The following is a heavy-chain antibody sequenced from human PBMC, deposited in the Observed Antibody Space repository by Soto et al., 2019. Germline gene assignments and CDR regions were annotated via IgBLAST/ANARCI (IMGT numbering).Heavy chain of an antibody. CDR1: SGSISSSNW. Sequence: SETLSLTCAVSSGSISSSNWWNWVRQPPGKGLEWIGEIHHSGSTNYNPSLKSRVTISVDKSKNQFSPKLNSVTAADTAVYYCARVRQGCSSTSCYFDPWGQGTLVTVSS. J-gene: IGHJ5*02. D-gene: IGHD2-2*01. CDR3: ARVRQGCSSTSCYFDP. CDR2: IHHSGST. V-gene: IGHV4-4*02.